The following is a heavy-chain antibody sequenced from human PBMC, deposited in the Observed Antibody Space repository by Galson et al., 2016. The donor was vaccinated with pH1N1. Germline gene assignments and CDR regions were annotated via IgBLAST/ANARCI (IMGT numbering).Heavy chain of an antibody. D-gene: IGHD2-15*01. V-gene: IGHV5-51*03. CDR3: TRHDRFCVGGSCSSVWFDP. J-gene: IGHJ5*02. CDR1: GYNFTNYW. Sequence: QSGAEVKKPGDSLKISCKVSGYNFTNYWIGWVRQMPGKGLEWMGIIYPGDSDTKYSPSFQGHVTISADRSITTAYLQWSSLRASDTAIYYCTRHDRFCVGGSCSSVWFDPWGQGTLVTVSS. CDR2: IYPGDSDT.